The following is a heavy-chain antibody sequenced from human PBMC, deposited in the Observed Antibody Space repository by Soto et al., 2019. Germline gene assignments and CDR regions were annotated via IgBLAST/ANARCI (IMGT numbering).Heavy chain of an antibody. D-gene: IGHD1-1*01. V-gene: IGHV3-33*01. CDR1: GFTFSSYG. CDR2: IWYDGSNK. J-gene: IGHJ6*02. Sequence: GGSLKLSCAASGFTFSSYGMHWVRQAPGKGLEWVAVIWYDGSNKYYADSVKGRFTISRDNSKNTLYLQMNSLRAEDTAVYYCARPVPAGDYYGMDVWGQGSTVTV. CDR3: ARPVPAGDYYGMDV.